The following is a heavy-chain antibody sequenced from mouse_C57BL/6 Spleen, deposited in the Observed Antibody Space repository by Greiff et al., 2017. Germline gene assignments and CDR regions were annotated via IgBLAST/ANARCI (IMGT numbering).Heavy chain of an antibody. CDR2: IYPGDGDT. J-gene: IGHJ1*03. V-gene: IGHV1-80*01. CDR3: TRVVDWYFDV. CDR1: GYAFSSYW. D-gene: IGHD1-1*02. Sequence: QVQLQQSGAELVKPGASVKISCKASGYAFSSYWMNWVKQRPGKGLEWIGQIYPGDGDTNYNGTFKGKATLTADKSSSTAYMQLSSLTSADSAVXFCTRVVDWYFDVWGTGTTVTVSS.